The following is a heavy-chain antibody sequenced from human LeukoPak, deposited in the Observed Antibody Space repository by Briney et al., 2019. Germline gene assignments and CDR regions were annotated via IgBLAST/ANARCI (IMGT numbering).Heavy chain of an antibody. CDR2: ISSGGDIM. CDR1: GLRFSDYY. J-gene: IGHJ4*02. V-gene: IGHV3-11*04. Sequence: GGSLRLSCAASGLRFSDYYVSWIRQAPGKGLQWVSYISSGGDIMHYADSVKGRFTISRDNAKNSLYLQMNSLRAEDTAVYYCARDYGGSSPFDYWGQGTLVTVSS. D-gene: IGHD4-23*01. CDR3: ARDYGGSSPFDY.